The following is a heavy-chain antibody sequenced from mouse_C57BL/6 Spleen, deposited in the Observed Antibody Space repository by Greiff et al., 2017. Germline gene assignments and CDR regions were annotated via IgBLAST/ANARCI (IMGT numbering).Heavy chain of an antibody. D-gene: IGHD2-4*01. J-gene: IGHJ4*01. Sequence: EVHLVESGGGLVKPGGSLKLSCAASGFTFSDYGMHWVRQAPEKGLEWVAYISSGSSTSYYAHNVKGRFTISRDNAKKTLFLQMTSLMSEDTAMYYCARNSDNDYGEAGYYAMDYWGQGTSVTVSS. CDR3: ARNSDNDYGEAGYYAMDY. CDR1: GFTFSDYG. V-gene: IGHV5-17*01. CDR2: ISSGSSTS.